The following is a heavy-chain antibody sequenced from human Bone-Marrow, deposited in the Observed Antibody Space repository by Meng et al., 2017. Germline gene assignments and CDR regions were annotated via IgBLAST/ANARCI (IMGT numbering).Heavy chain of an antibody. CDR2: IYHSGST. D-gene: IGHD4-17*01. CDR3: ARDRNDYGSHYFDY. CDR1: GGSISSGGYY. J-gene: IGHJ4*02. Sequence: QVQLQESGPGLVKPLQTLSLTCTVSGGSISSGGYYWSWIRQHPGKGLEWIGYIYHSGSTYYNPSLKSRVTISVDTSKNQFSLKLSSVTAADTAVYYCARDRNDYGSHYFDYWGQGTLVTVSS. V-gene: IGHV4-31*03.